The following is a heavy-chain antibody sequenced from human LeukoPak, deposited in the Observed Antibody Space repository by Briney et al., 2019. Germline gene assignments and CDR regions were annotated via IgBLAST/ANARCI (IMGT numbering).Heavy chain of an antibody. J-gene: IGHJ3*02. CDR3: PKACIEATAGVFDI. CDR2: TYYRSKWYR. CDR1: GTTVPRTGAA. V-gene: IGHV6-1*01. Sequence: KPSQTLSLTCTTLGTTVPRTGAAGCGLRQSPSRGLEWLGRTYYRSKWYRDYGVPVKSRIIIDPATSNTQFSRNLNSVTPEDTYFCCRPKACIEATAGVFDIWAQGTMVTVSS. D-gene: IGHD1-26*01.